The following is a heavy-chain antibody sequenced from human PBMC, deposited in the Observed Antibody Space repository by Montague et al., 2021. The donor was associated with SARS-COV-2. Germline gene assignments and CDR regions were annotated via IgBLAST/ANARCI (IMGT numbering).Heavy chain of an antibody. CDR1: GFTFSSYA. D-gene: IGHD3-10*01. V-gene: IGHV3-30*04. CDR3: ASLLLWFGEFRAFDY. J-gene: IGHJ4*02. Sequence: LRLSGAASGFTFSSYAMHWVRQAPGKGLEWVAVISYDGSNKYYADSVKGRFTISRDNSKNTLYLQMNSLRAEDTAVYYCASLLLWFGEFRAFDYWGQGTLVTVSS. CDR2: ISYDGSNK.